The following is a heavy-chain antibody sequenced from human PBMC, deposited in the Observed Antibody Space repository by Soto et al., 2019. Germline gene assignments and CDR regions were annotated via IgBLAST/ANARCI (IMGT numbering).Heavy chain of an antibody. CDR3: AREVVVSGRYGMDV. Sequence: QVQLQESGPGLVKPSQTLYLTCTVSGGSISSGGYYWSWIRQHPGKGLEWIGYIYYSGSTYYNPSLKSRVTISVDTSKNQFSLKLSSVTAADTAVYYCAREVVVSGRYGMDVWGQGTTVTVSS. V-gene: IGHV4-31*03. J-gene: IGHJ6*02. CDR2: IYYSGST. CDR1: GGSISSGGYY. D-gene: IGHD3-22*01.